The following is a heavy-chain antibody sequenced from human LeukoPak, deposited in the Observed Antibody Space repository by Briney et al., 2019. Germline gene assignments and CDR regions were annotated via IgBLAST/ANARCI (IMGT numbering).Heavy chain of an antibody. D-gene: IGHD5-12*01. J-gene: IGHJ4*02. V-gene: IGHV4-59*01. CDR1: GGSISTYY. Sequence: SETLSLTCTVSGGSISTYYWSWIRQPPGKRLEWIGYIYHSGSTNYNPSLKSRVTISVDTSQNQFSLKLSSVTAADTAVYYCARDGYSGSDALWGQGTLVTVSS. CDR2: IYHSGST. CDR3: ARDGYSGSDAL.